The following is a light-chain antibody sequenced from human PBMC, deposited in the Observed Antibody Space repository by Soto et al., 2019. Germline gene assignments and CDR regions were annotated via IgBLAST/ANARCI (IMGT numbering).Light chain of an antibody. CDR1: SSDVDDYNY. J-gene: IGLJ1*01. V-gene: IGLV2-14*01. CDR2: QVS. CDR3: SSYTSSNTFYV. Sequence: QSALTQPRSVSGSPGQSVTISCTGTSSDVDDYNYVSWFQHHPGKAPKLMIYQVSNRPSGVSNRFSGSKSGNTASLTISGLQAEDEADYYCSSYTSSNTFYVFGTGTKLTVL.